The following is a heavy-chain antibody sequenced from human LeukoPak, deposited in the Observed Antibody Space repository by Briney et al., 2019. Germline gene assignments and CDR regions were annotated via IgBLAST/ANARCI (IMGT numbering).Heavy chain of an antibody. J-gene: IGHJ4*02. CDR2: LSGGGDST. D-gene: IGHD4-23*01. Sequence: GGSLRLSCAASGFTLSSHAMSWVRQAPGKGLEWVSALSGGGDSTYYADSVKGRFTISRDNSKNTLYLQMNSLRAEDTAVYYCAKIFIWYGGYFDYWGQGTLVTVSS. CDR3: AKIFIWYGGYFDY. V-gene: IGHV3-23*01. CDR1: GFTLSSHA.